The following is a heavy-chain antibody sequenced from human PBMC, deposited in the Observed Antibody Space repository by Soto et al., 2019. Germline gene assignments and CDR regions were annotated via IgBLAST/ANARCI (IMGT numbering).Heavy chain of an antibody. CDR1: GFTFSSYA. CDR3: AKSSNFVTGYYVSFPRIFDY. V-gene: IGHV3-23*01. Sequence: GGSLRLSCAASGFTFSSYAMSWVRQAPGKGLEWVSAISGSGGSTYYADSVKGRFTISRDNPKNTLYLQMNSLRAEDTAVYYCAKSSNFVTGYYVSFPRIFDYWGQGTLVTVSS. CDR2: ISGSGGST. J-gene: IGHJ4*02. D-gene: IGHD3-9*01.